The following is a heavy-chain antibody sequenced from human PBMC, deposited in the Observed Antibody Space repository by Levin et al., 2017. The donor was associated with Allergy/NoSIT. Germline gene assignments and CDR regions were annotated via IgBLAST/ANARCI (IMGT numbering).Heavy chain of an antibody. J-gene: IGHJ4*02. D-gene: IGHD3-22*01. V-gene: IGHV3-9*01. CDR2: ISWNSGSI. Sequence: GGSLRLSCAASGFTFDDYAMHWVRQAPGKGLEWVSGISWNSGSIGYADSVKGRFTISRDNAKKSLYLQMNSLRAEDTALYYCAKGAYYDGSGYTDYWGQGTLVTVSS. CDR1: GFTFDDYA. CDR3: AKGAYYDGSGYTDY.